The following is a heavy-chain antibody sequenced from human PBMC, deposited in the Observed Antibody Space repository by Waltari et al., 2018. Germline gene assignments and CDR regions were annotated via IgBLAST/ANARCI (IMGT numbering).Heavy chain of an antibody. CDR1: ELRFAYYW. CDR3: ATQSWSNFEY. Sequence: VQLVESGGGLVQLGGSLSHSAADSELRFAYYWVTGVRQAPGKGLEWVANIKEDGSEKYYVDSVKGRFTISRDNAKNSLYLQMSSLRVEDTAVYYCATQSWSNFEYWGQGTLVTVSS. J-gene: IGHJ4*02. D-gene: IGHD3-3*01. CDR2: IKEDGSEK. V-gene: IGHV3-7*01.